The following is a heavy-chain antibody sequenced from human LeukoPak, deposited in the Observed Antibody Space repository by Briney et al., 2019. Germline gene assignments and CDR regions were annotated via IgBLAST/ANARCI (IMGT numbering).Heavy chain of an antibody. V-gene: IGHV4-39*01. J-gene: IGHJ4*02. D-gene: IGHD2-15*01. Sequence: SETLSLTCTVSGGSISSSNYYWGWIRQPPGKGLEWIGSIYYSGSTYYNPSLKSRVTISVDTSKNQFSLKLSSVTAADTAVYYCASLPSIVVVVAATLSGWDFDYWGQGTLVTVSS. CDR3: ASLPSIVVVVAATLSGWDFDY. CDR2: IYYSGST. CDR1: GGSISSSNYY.